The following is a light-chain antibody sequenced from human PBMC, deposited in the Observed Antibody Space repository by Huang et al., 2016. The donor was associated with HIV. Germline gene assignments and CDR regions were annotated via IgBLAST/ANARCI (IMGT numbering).Light chain of an antibody. CDR1: QSVATN. V-gene: IGKV3-15*01. Sequence: EIIMTQSPATLSLSPGEGASLSCRANQSVATNFALYLHRPGQCPRILIFGASTRASGLPGRFSGSGSGTQFTLTVSGLQSEDFAVYYCQQYHNWPYTFGQGTKLEI. CDR3: QQYHNWPYT. J-gene: IGKJ2*01. CDR2: GAS.